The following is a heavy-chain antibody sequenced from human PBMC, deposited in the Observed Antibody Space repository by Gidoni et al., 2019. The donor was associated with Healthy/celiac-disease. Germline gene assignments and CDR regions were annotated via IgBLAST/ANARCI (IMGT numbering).Heavy chain of an antibody. D-gene: IGHD6-19*01. Sequence: VQLVESGGGLLQPGGSLRLSCAASGFTVSSHYMSWVRPAPGKGLEGVSVIYSGGSTYYADSVKGRFTICRDNSKNTLYLQMNSLSAEDTAVYYCAREPQYSSGWWGQGTLVTVSS. V-gene: IGHV3-53*01. CDR1: GFTVSSHY. CDR3: AREPQYSSGW. CDR2: IYSGGST. J-gene: IGHJ4*02.